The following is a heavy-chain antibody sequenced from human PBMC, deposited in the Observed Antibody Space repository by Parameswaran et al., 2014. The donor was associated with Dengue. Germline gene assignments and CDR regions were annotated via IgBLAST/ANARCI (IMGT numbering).Heavy chain of an antibody. CDR3: TTAVVYDFWSGWFLGQGSSYYFDY. V-gene: IGHV3-15*01. CDR2: IKSKTDGGTT. D-gene: IGHD3-3*01. J-gene: IGHJ4*02. Sequence: RWIRQPPGKGLEWVGRIKSKTDGGTTDYAAPVKGRFTISRDDSKNTLYLQMNSLKTEDTAVYYCTTAVVYDFWSGWFLGQGSSYYFDYWGQGTLVTVSS.